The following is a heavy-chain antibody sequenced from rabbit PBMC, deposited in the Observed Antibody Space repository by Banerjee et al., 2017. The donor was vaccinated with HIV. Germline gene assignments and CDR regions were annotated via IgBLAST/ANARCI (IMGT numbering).Heavy chain of an antibody. CDR3: ARDRASSGGNRYYFSL. J-gene: IGHJ4*01. CDR2: IYARSNGNT. V-gene: IGHV1S40*01. Sequence: QSLEESGGDLVKPGASLTLTCTASGFSFSSYYYMCWVRQAPGKGLEWIACIYARSNGNTYYASWAKGRFTISKTSSTTVTLQMSSLTAADTATYFCARDRASSGGNRYYFSLWGPGTLVTVS. CDR1: GFSFSSYYY. D-gene: IGHD1-1*01.